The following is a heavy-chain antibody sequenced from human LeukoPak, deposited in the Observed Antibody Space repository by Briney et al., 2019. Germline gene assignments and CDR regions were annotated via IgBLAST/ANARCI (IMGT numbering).Heavy chain of an antibody. J-gene: IGHJ4*02. CDR3: ARHPRYDYVWGSYRSGVYFDY. Sequence: GESLKISCKGSGYSFTSYWISWVRQMPGKGLEWMGRIAPSDSYTNYSPSFQGHVTISADKSISTAYLQWSSLKASDTAMYYCARHPRYDYVWGSYRSGVYFDYWGQGTLVTVSS. D-gene: IGHD3-16*02. V-gene: IGHV5-10-1*01. CDR2: IAPSDSYT. CDR1: GYSFTSYW.